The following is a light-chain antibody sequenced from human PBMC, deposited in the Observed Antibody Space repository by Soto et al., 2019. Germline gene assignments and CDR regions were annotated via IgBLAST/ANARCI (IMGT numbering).Light chain of an antibody. CDR2: DVN. Sequence: QSALTQPRSVSGSPGQSVTISCTGTSSDVGGYDYVSWYQQHPGKAPKLIIYDVNKRPSGVPDRFSGSKSGSTASLTISGLQSEDEADYFCCSYAGTCTYVFATGTKLTVL. CDR3: CSYAGTCTYV. CDR1: SSDVGGYDY. V-gene: IGLV2-11*01. J-gene: IGLJ1*01.